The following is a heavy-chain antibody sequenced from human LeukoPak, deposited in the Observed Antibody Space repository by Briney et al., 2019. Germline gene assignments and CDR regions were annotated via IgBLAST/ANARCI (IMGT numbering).Heavy chain of an antibody. CDR1: GFTVSSNY. J-gene: IGHJ3*02. V-gene: IGHV3-66*01. CDR3: ARVRYSSGAFDI. CDR2: ICSGGST. D-gene: IGHD6-25*01. Sequence: GGSLRLSCAASGFTVSSNYMSWVRQAPGKGLEWVSVICSGGSTYYADSVKGRFTISRDNSKNTLYLQMNSLRAEDTAVYYCARVRYSSGAFDIWGQGTMVTVSS.